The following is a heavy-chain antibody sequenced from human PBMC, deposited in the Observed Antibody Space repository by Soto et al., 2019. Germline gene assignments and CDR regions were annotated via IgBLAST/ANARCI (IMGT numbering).Heavy chain of an antibody. D-gene: IGHD6-13*01. Sequence: GGSLILSCAASGFTFSDYYMSWIRQAPGKGLEWVSYISSSGSTIYYADSVKGRFTISRDNAKNSLYLQMNSLRAEDTAVYYCARALAAAGTSYFDYWGQGTLVTVSS. J-gene: IGHJ4*02. CDR3: ARALAAAGTSYFDY. V-gene: IGHV3-11*01. CDR1: GFTFSDYY. CDR2: ISSSGSTI.